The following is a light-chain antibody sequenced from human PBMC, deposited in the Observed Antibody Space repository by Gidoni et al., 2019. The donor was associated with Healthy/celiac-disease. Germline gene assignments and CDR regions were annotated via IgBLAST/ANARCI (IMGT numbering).Light chain of an antibody. J-gene: IGKJ4*01. Sequence: EIVLTQSPGTLSLSPGERATLSCRASQSVSSSYLAWYQQKPGQAPRLLIYCASSRATGIPDRFSGSGSGTDFTLTISSLEPEDFAVYYCQQYGSSPPLTFGGGTKVEIK. V-gene: IGKV3-20*01. CDR2: CAS. CDR1: QSVSSSY. CDR3: QQYGSSPPLT.